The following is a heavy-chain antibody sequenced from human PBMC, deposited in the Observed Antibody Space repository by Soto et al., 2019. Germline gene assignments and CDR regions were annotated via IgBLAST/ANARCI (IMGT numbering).Heavy chain of an antibody. D-gene: IGHD6-19*01. J-gene: IGHJ6*02. Sequence: ASVKVSCKVSGYTLTELSMHWVRQAPGKGLEWMGGIIPDFGATNYAQKFQGRVTMTADESTSTAYMELSSLRSEDTAVYYCARVRLAVAGDLYYYYGMDVWGQGTTVTVSS. CDR3: ARVRLAVAGDLYYYYGMDV. V-gene: IGHV1-24*01. CDR1: GYTLTELS. CDR2: IIPDFGAT.